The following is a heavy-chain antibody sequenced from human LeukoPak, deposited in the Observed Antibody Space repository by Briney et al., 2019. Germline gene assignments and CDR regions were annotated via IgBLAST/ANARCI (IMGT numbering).Heavy chain of an antibody. V-gene: IGHV3-23*01. CDR2: ISVSGNT. Sequence: GGSLRLSCAASGFTLSSYAMSWVRQGPGKGLEWVSAISVSGNTYHADSVKGRFTISRDSSKNTLYLQMNSLRAEDAAVYFCAKAPVTSCRGAYCYPFDSWGQGTLVTVSS. J-gene: IGHJ4*02. CDR3: AKAPVTSCRGAYCYPFDS. CDR1: GFTLSSYA. D-gene: IGHD2-21*01.